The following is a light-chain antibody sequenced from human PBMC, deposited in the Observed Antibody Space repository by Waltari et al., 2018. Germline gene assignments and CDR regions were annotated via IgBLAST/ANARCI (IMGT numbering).Light chain of an antibody. V-gene: IGKV3-15*01. CDR2: GAS. CDR1: QSVRSN. Sequence: EIVMTQSPATLSVSSGERATLPCRASQSVRSNVAWYQQKPGQAPRLLIYGASTRATGIPARFSGSGSGTDFTLTISSLQSEDFAVYYCQHYNNWPPWTFGQGTKVEIK. CDR3: QHYNNWPPWT. J-gene: IGKJ1*01.